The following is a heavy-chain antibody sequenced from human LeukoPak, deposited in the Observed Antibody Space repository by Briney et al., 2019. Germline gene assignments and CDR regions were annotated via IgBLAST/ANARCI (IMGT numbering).Heavy chain of an antibody. D-gene: IGHD6-13*01. V-gene: IGHV3-30-3*01. CDR3: ARVAAAGTGHLYYFDY. CDR2: ISYDGSNK. Sequence: PGGSLRLSCAASGFTFSSYAMHWVRQAPGKGLEWVAVISYDGSNKYYADSVKGRFTISRDNAKNSLYLQMNSLRAEDTAVYYCARVAAAGTGHLYYFDYWGQGTLVTVSS. J-gene: IGHJ4*02. CDR1: GFTFSSYA.